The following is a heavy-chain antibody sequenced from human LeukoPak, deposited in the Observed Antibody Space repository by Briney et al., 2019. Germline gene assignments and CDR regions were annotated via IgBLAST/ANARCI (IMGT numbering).Heavy chain of an antibody. J-gene: IGHJ4*02. Sequence: GGSLRLSCVASGFTFSSYAMSWVRQAPGKGLEWVSAISGSGGTTYYAVSVKGRFTISRDNSRNTLYLQMNSLGAEDTAVYYCAVCRNWPTFDYWGQRTLVTVSS. V-gene: IGHV3-23*01. CDR1: GFTFSSYA. CDR3: AVCRNWPTFDY. D-gene: IGHD1-20*01. CDR2: ISGSGGTT.